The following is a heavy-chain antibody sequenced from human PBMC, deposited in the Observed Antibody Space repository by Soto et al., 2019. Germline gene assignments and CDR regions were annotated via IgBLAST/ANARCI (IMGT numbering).Heavy chain of an antibody. CDR2: ISGSGGST. CDR1: GFTFSSYA. CDR3: AKVGVLRFLEWLLPRRGYYYYMDV. D-gene: IGHD3-3*01. Sequence: PGGSLRLSCAASGFTFSSYAMSWVRQAPGKGLEWVSAISGSGGSTYYADSVKGRFTISRDNSKNTLYLQMNSLRAEDTAVYYCAKVGVLRFLEWLLPRRGYYYYMDVWGKGTTVTVSS. V-gene: IGHV3-23*01. J-gene: IGHJ6*03.